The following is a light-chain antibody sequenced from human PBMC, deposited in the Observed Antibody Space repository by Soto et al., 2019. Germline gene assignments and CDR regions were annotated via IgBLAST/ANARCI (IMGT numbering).Light chain of an antibody. CDR2: GAS. CDR3: QQYGSSPRYT. Sequence: EIVLTQSPGTLSLSPGERATLSCRASQSVSSSYLAWYQQKPGQAPRLLIYGASSMATGSPDRFSGSGSGTDFTLTISRLEPDDFAVYYCQQYGSSPRYTFGQGTKLEIK. J-gene: IGKJ2*01. V-gene: IGKV3-20*01. CDR1: QSVSSSY.